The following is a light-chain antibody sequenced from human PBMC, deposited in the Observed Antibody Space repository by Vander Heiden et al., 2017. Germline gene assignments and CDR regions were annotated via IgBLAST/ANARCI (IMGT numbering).Light chain of an antibody. V-gene: IGLV2-14*01. CDR2: DVS. CDR1: SSDVGGYNY. CDR3: SSYTSSSTGV. Sequence: QSALTQPASVSGSPGQSIPISCTGTSSDVGGYNYVSWYQQHPGKAPKLMIYDVSNRPSGVSNRFSGSKSGNTASLTISGLQAEDEADYYCSSYTSSSTGVFGTGTKVTVL. J-gene: IGLJ1*01.